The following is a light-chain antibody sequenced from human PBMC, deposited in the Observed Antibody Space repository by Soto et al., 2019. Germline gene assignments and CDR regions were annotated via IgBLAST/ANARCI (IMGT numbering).Light chain of an antibody. V-gene: IGKV3-15*01. J-gene: IGKJ2*01. Sequence: EIVMTQSPATLAVSPGERAALSCRASQSVSSNFAWYQQKPGQDPRLLIYGASSRATGTPARFSGSGSGTEFTLTISRLQSEDFAVYYCQQYNNWPYTFGLGTKLEMK. CDR3: QQYNNWPYT. CDR1: QSVSSN. CDR2: GAS.